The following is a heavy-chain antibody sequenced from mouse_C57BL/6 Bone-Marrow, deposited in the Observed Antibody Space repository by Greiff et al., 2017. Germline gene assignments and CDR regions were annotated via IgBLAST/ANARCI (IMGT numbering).Heavy chain of an antibody. D-gene: IGHD1-1*01. J-gene: IGHJ4*01. Sequence: EVKLVESGGGLVQPGGSLKLSCAASGFTFSDYGMAWVRQAPRKGPEWVAFISNLAYSIYYADTVTGRFTISSENAKNTLYLEMSSLRSEDTAMYYCARGDYGSSYAMDYWGQGTSVTVSS. CDR2: ISNLAYSI. V-gene: IGHV5-15*01. CDR3: ARGDYGSSYAMDY. CDR1: GFTFSDYG.